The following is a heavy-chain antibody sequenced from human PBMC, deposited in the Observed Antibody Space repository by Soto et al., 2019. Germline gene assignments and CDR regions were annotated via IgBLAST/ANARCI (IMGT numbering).Heavy chain of an antibody. Sequence: SETLSLTCTVSGASISSSSYYWGWIRQPPGKGLEWIGSVYYSGTTYYNPSLKSRVTISVDTSKSQFSLKLNSVTAAHTAVYYCARPYSSGWNPFDYWGQGTLVTVSS. CDR2: VYYSGTT. D-gene: IGHD6-19*01. CDR3: ARPYSSGWNPFDY. J-gene: IGHJ4*02. CDR1: GASISSSSYY. V-gene: IGHV4-39*01.